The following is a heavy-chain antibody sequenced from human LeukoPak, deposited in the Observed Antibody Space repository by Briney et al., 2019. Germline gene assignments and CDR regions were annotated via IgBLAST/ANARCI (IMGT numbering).Heavy chain of an antibody. V-gene: IGHV3-48*01. CDR3: ARDRSQGGSYPFDY. D-gene: IGHD1-26*01. CDR1: GFTFSSYN. J-gene: IGHJ4*02. CDR2: ISSSSNTI. Sequence: GGSLRLSCAASGFTFSSYNMNWVRQAPGKGPEWVSYISSSSNTIYYADSVKGRFTISRDNSKNTLYLQMNSLRAEDTAVYYCARDRSQGGSYPFDYWGQGTLVTVSS.